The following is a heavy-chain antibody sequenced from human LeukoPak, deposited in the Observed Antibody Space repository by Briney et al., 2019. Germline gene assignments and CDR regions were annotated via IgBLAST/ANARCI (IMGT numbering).Heavy chain of an antibody. CDR3: ARVGIAAQTFDY. D-gene: IGHD6-6*01. J-gene: IGHJ4*02. CDR2: IIPILGIA. CDR1: GGTFSSYA. Sequence: SVKVSCKASGGTFSSYAISWGRQAPGQGLEWMGRIIPILGIANYAQKFQGRVTITADKSTSTAYMELSSLRSEDTAVYYCARVGIAAQTFDYWGQGTLVTVSS. V-gene: IGHV1-69*04.